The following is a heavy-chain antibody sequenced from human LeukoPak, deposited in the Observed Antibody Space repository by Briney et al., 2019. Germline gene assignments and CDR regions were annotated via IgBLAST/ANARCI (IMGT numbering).Heavy chain of an antibody. CDR1: GGSISSGSYY. D-gene: IGHD2-2*01. CDR3: ARDSLLPSAMGYYYMDV. J-gene: IGHJ6*03. V-gene: IGHV4-61*02. Sequence: SETLSLTCTVSGGSISSGSYYWSWIRQPAGKGLEWIGRIYTSGSTNHNPSLKSRVTITVDTSKNQFSLKLSSVTAADTALYYCARDSLLPSAMGYYYMDVWGKGTTVTVSS. CDR2: IYTSGST.